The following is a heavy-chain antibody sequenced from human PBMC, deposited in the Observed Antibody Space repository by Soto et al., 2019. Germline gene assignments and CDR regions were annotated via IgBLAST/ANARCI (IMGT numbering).Heavy chain of an antibody. D-gene: IGHD6-19*01. V-gene: IGHV3-74*01. CDR2: INSDGSST. J-gene: IGHJ6*02. CDR1: GFTFSSYW. Sequence: GGSLRLSCAASGFTFSSYWMHWVRQAPGKGLVWVSRINSDGSSTSYADSVKGRFTVSRDNAKNTLYLQMNSLRAEDTAVYYCATGPWASSGYYYGMDVWGQGNKVTVSS. CDR3: ATGPWASSGYYYGMDV.